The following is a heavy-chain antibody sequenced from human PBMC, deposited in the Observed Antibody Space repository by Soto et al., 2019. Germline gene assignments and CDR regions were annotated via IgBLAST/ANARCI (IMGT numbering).Heavy chain of an antibody. CDR3: ARDGSIAARWPRMGMDV. D-gene: IGHD6-6*01. CDR1: GFTFSSYA. Sequence: QVQLVESGGGVVQPGRSLRLSCAASGFTFSSYAMHWVRQAPGKGLEWVAVISYDGSNKYYADSVKGRFTISRDNSKNTLYLQMNSLRAEDTAVYYCARDGSIAARWPRMGMDVWGQGTTVTVSS. J-gene: IGHJ6*02. CDR2: ISYDGSNK. V-gene: IGHV3-30-3*01.